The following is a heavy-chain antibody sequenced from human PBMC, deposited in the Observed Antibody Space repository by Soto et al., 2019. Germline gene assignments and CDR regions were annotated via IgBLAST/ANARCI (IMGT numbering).Heavy chain of an antibody. CDR2: INHSGGT. V-gene: IGHV4-34*01. Sequence: LSLTCAVYGGSFSGYYWTWIRQPPGKGLEWIGEINHSGGTHYNPSLKSRVTLSVDTSKNHFSLKLSSVTAADTAVYYCASRHKRDGYNPGLYFDYWGQGTLVTVSS. J-gene: IGHJ4*02. CDR3: ASRHKRDGYNPGLYFDY. CDR1: GGSFSGYY. D-gene: IGHD5-12*01.